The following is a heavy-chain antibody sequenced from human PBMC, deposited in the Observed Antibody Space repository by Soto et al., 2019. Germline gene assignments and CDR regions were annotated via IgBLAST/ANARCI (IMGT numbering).Heavy chain of an antibody. CDR1: GGTFSSYA. D-gene: IGHD3-22*01. Sequence: QVQLVQSGAEVQKPGSSVKVSCKASGGTFSSYAISWVRQAPGQGLEWMGGIIPIFGTANYAQKFQGRVTITADKSTSTAYMELSSLRSEDTAVYYCARGYYDSSGYTNYYYYGMDVWGQGTTVTVSS. J-gene: IGHJ6*02. CDR2: IIPIFGTA. V-gene: IGHV1-69*06. CDR3: ARGYYDSSGYTNYYYYGMDV.